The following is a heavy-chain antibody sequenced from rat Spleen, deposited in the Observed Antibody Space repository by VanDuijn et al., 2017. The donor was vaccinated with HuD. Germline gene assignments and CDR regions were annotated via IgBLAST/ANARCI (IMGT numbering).Heavy chain of an antibody. J-gene: IGHJ3*01. CDR2: ISYDGSST. V-gene: IGHV5-7*01. CDR1: GFTFSDYN. Sequence: EVQLVESGGGLVQPGRSLKLSCAASGFTFSDYNMAWVRQAPKKGLEWVATISYDGSSTYYRDSVKGRFTSSRDNAKSTLYLQMDSLRSEDTDTYYCARPLRVWAPYNWFAYWGQGTLVTVSS. CDR3: ARPLRVWAPYNWFAY. D-gene: IGHD1-11*01.